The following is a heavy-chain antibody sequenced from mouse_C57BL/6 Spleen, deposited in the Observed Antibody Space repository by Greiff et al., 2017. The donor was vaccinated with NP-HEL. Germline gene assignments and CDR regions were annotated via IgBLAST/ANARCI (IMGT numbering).Heavy chain of an antibody. V-gene: IGHV1-80*01. Sequence: VQLQQSGAELVKPGASVKISCKASGYAFSSYWMNWVKQRPGKGLEWIGQIYPGDGDTNYNGKFKGKATLTADKSSSTTYMQLSSLTSEDSAVYFCARDGTVVEGLFAYWGQGTLVTVAA. CDR1: GYAFSSYW. CDR2: IYPGDGDT. D-gene: IGHD1-1*01. CDR3: ARDGTVVEGLFAY. J-gene: IGHJ3*01.